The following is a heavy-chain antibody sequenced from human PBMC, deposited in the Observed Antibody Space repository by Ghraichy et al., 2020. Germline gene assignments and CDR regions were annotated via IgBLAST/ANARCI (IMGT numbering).Heavy chain of an antibody. CDR2: ISGSGLST. J-gene: IGHJ4*02. CDR1: GFTFSRYA. D-gene: IGHD2-2*01. Sequence: GESLNISCAASGFTFSRYAMSWVRQAPGKGLVWVSAISGSGLSTFHADSVKGRFTISRDNSKDTLYLQMNSLRAEDTALYYCARIAGSSTSCCSDYWGQGTLVTVAS. CDR3: ARIAGSSTSCCSDY. V-gene: IGHV3-23*01.